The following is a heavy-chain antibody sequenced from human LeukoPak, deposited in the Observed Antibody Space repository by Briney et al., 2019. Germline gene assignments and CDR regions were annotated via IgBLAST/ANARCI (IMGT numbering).Heavy chain of an antibody. J-gene: IGHJ6*02. CDR1: GGSFSGYY. CDR2: INHSGNT. Sequence: KPSETLSLTCAVYGGSFSGYYWSWIRQAPGKGLEWIGEINHSGNTNYNPSLKSRVTISVDTSKNQFSLKLSSVTAADTAVYYCARTTVTTNSPYYYYYGMDVWGQGTTVTVSS. D-gene: IGHD4-17*01. V-gene: IGHV4-34*01. CDR3: ARTTVTTNSPYYYYYGMDV.